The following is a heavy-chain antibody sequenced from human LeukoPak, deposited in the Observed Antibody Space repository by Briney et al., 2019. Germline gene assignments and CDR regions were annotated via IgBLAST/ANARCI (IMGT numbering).Heavy chain of an antibody. J-gene: IGHJ4*02. Sequence: PGGSLRLSCAASGFPFGSYSMNWVRQAPGKGLEWISSISSTSGYIYYADSVKGRFTISRDNAKNTLYLQMNSLRAEDTAVYYCASFVNSYGWFDYWGQGTLVTVSS. CDR2: ISSTSGYI. V-gene: IGHV3-21*01. D-gene: IGHD5-18*01. CDR3: ASFVNSYGWFDY. CDR1: GFPFGSYS.